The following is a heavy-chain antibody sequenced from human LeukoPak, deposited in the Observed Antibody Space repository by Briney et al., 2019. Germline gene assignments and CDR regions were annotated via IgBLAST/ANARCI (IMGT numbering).Heavy chain of an antibody. CDR1: GGSISSYY. CDR2: IYYSGST. Sequence: SETLSLTCTVSGGSISSYYWSWIRQPPGKGLEWIGYIYYSGSTNYNSSLKSRVTISVDTSKNQFSLKLSSVTAADTAVYYCARVRGSSGSYEYYHYMDVWGKGTTVTISS. J-gene: IGHJ6*03. D-gene: IGHD1-26*01. V-gene: IGHV4-59*12. CDR3: ARVRGSSGSYEYYHYMDV.